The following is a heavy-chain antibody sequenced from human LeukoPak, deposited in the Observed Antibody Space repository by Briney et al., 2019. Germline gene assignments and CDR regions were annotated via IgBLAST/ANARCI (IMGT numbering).Heavy chain of an antibody. D-gene: IGHD6-19*01. CDR3: AKDRVEGKKWLAQFDY. CDR2: ITYDGRNT. CDR1: GFAFSNHA. V-gene: IGHV3-30*18. J-gene: IGHJ4*02. Sequence: GGSLRLSCTASGFAFSNHAMHWVRQAPGKGLEWGGLITYDGRNTYHADSVKGRFTISRDNSKNTLYLQMNSLRVEDTAVYHCAKDRVEGKKWLAQFDYWGQGTLVTVSS.